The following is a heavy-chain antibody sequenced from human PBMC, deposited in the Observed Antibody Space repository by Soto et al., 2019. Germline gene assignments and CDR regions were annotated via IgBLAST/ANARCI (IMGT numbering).Heavy chain of an antibody. CDR1: GFTFSSYA. D-gene: IGHD2-2*01. CDR3: ARRHAAGFDY. CDR2: ISYDGSNK. J-gene: IGHJ4*02. V-gene: IGHV3-30-3*01. Sequence: GGSLRLSCAASGFTFSSYAMHWVRQAPGKGLEWVAVISYDGSNKYYADSVKGRFTISRDNSKNTLYLQMNSLRAEDTAVYYCARRHAAGFDYRGQGPMLTV.